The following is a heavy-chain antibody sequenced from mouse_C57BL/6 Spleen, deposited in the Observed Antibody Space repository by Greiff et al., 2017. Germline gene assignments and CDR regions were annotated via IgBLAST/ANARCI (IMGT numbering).Heavy chain of an antibody. CDR1: GFTFSSYT. V-gene: IGHV5-9*01. Sequence: EVMLVESGGGLVKPGGSLKLSCAASGFTFSSYTMSWVRQTPEKRLEWVATISGGGGNTYYPDSVKGRFTISRDNAKNTLYLQMRSLRSEDTALYYCAGHIYYDYDVGLFFAYWGQGTLVTVSA. D-gene: IGHD2-4*01. CDR2: ISGGGGNT. CDR3: AGHIYYDYDVGLFFAY. J-gene: IGHJ3*01.